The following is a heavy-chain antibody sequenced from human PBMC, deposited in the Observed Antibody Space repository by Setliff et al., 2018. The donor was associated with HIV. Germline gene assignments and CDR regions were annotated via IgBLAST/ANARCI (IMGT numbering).Heavy chain of an antibody. CDR3: ARPITTRLLAGAFDI. D-gene: IGHD4-4*01. J-gene: IGHJ3*02. CDR1: GYTFTSYW. Sequence: GESLKISCKGSGYTFTSYWIGWVRQMPGKGLEWMGIIYPGDSDTRYSPSLQGLVAISVDKSINTAYLQWNSLKASDTAMYYCARPITTRLLAGAFDIWGRGTMVTVSS. V-gene: IGHV5-51*01. CDR2: IYPGDSDT.